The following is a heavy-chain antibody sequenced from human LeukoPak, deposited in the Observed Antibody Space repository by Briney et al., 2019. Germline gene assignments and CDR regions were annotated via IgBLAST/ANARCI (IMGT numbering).Heavy chain of an antibody. Sequence: GASVKVSCKTSGYTFICYYIHWVRQAPGQGLEWMGWINPNSVDTNYAQKFQGRVTVTRDTSISTAYMELSSLRSEDTAVYYCARGDLYNFDYWGQGTLVTVSS. V-gene: IGHV1-2*02. CDR3: ARGDLYNFDY. J-gene: IGHJ4*02. CDR2: INPNSVDT. CDR1: GYTFICYY. D-gene: IGHD3-10*01.